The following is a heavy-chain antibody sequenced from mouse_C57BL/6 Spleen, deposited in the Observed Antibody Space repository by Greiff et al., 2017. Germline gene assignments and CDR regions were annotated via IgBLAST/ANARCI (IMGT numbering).Heavy chain of an antibody. CDR2: IWSGGST. J-gene: IGHJ4*01. V-gene: IGHV2-2*01. CDR1: GFSLTSYG. CDR3: ASSFYDYDVWAVDY. Sequence: QVQLKESGPGLVQPSQSLSITCTVSGFSLTSYGVHWVRQSPGKGLEWLGVIWSGGSTDYNAAFISRLSIRKDNSKSQVFFKMNSLQADDTAIYYCASSFYDYDVWAVDYWGQGTSVTVSS. D-gene: IGHD2-4*01.